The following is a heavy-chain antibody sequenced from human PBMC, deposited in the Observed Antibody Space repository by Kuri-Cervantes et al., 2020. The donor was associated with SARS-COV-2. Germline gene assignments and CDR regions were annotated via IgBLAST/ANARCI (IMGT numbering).Heavy chain of an antibody. V-gene: IGHV3-7*01. J-gene: IGHJ6*03. CDR2: IKQDGSEK. D-gene: IGHD5-12*01. CDR1: GFTFSSYW. CDR3: ASSRGYSGYDLYYYYMDV. Sequence: GGSLRLSCAASGFTFSSYWMSWVRQAPGKGLEWVANIKQDGSEKYYVDSAKGRFTISRDNAKNSLYLQMNSLRAEDTAVYYCASSRGYSGYDLYYYYMDVWGKGNTVHVAS.